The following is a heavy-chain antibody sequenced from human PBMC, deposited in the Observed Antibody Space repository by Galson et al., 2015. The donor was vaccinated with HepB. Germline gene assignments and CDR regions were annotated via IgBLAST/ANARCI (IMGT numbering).Heavy chain of an antibody. CDR2: IIPILGIA. J-gene: IGHJ4*02. CDR3: ARDLGYVGKRVYFDY. D-gene: IGHD5-12*01. V-gene: IGHV1-69*04. Sequence: SVKVSCKASGGTFSSYAISWVRQAPGQGLEWMGRIIPILGIANYAQKFQGRVTITADKSTSTAYMELSSLRSEDTAVYYCARDLGYVGKRVYFDYWGQGTLVTVSS. CDR1: GGTFSSYA.